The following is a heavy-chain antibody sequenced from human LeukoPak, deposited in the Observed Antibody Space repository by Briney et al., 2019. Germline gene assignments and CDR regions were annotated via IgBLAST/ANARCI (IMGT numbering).Heavy chain of an antibody. Sequence: AGESLKISCKGSGYSFTSYWIGWVRQMPGKGLEWMGIIYPGDSDTRYSPSFQGQVTISADKSISTAYLQWSSLKASDTAMYYCARHAPTGGPDSSGIVGYWGQGTLVTVSS. CDR3: ARHAPTGGPDSSGIVGY. D-gene: IGHD3-22*01. CDR1: GYSFTSYW. J-gene: IGHJ4*02. CDR2: IYPGDSDT. V-gene: IGHV5-51*01.